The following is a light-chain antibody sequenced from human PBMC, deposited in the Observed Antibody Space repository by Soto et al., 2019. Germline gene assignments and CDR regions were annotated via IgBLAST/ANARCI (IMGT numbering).Light chain of an antibody. Sequence: QSALTQPASVSGSPGQSITISCTGTSSDVGSYNLVSWYQQHPGKAPKFMIYEGSKRPSGVSNRCSGSKSGNTASLTISGLQAEDEADYYCCSYAGSSPYVFGTGTKLTVL. J-gene: IGLJ1*01. CDR3: CSYAGSSPYV. CDR1: SSDVGSYNL. V-gene: IGLV2-23*01. CDR2: EGS.